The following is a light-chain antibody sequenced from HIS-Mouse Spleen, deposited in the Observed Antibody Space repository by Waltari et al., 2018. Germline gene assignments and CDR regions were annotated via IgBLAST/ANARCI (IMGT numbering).Light chain of an antibody. Sequence: QPALTQPASVSGSPGQSITISCTGTSSDVGSYTLVSWYQQHPGKAPKLMIYEGSKRPSGVSNRFSGSKSGNTASLTISGLQAEDEADYYCCSYAGSSTLVFGGGTKLTVL. CDR2: EGS. J-gene: IGLJ2*01. CDR3: CSYAGSSTLV. CDR1: SSDVGSYTL. V-gene: IGLV2-23*01.